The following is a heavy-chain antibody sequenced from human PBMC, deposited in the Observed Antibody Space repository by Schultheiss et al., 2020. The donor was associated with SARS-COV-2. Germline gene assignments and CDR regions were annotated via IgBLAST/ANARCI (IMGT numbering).Heavy chain of an antibody. CDR3: ARGGHYYYDSSGYYYRPSDY. Sequence: GGSLRLSCAASGFTFSSYWMSWVRQAPGKGLEWISYISSSGTTIYYADSVKGRFTISRDNAKNSLYLQMNSLRAEDTAVYYCARGGHYYYDSSGYYYRPSDYWGQGTLVTVSS. D-gene: IGHD3-22*01. V-gene: IGHV3-48*04. J-gene: IGHJ4*02. CDR1: GFTFSSYW. CDR2: ISSSGTTI.